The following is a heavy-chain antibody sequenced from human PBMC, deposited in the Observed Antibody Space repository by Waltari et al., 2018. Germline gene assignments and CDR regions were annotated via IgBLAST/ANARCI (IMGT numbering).Heavy chain of an antibody. Sequence: QLQLQESGPGLVKPSETLSLTCSVSGGSISTSGYYWDWIRPAPGKGLEWIGSIYYSGSTYYNPSLKSRVTISVDTSKNQFSLKLSSVTAADTAVYYCAKKGPLYSGSYYYFDYWGQGTLVTVSS. CDR1: GGSISTSGYY. J-gene: IGHJ4*02. CDR3: AKKGPLYSGSYYYFDY. CDR2: IYYSGST. D-gene: IGHD1-26*01. V-gene: IGHV4-39*01.